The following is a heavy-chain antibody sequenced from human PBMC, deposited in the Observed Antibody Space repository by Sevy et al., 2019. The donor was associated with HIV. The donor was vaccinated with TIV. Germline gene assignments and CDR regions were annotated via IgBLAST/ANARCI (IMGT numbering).Heavy chain of an antibody. CDR3: AKGRYCSGGSCYRLFFWFDP. D-gene: IGHD2-15*01. CDR1: GFTFSSYA. J-gene: IGHJ5*02. Sequence: GGSLRLSCAASGFTFSSYAMSWVRQAPGKGLEWVSAISGSGGSTYYADSVKGRFTISRDNSKNTLYLQMNSLRAEDTAAYYCAKGRYCSGGSCYRLFFWFDPWGQGTLVTVSS. V-gene: IGHV3-23*01. CDR2: ISGSGGST.